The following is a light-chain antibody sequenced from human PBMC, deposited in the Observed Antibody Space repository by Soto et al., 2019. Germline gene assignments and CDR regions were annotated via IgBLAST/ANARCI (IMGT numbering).Light chain of an antibody. J-gene: IGKJ1*01. V-gene: IGKV3-20*01. CDR2: GAS. Sequence: EIVLTQSPGTLSLSPGERATLSCRASQSVSSSYLAWYQQKPGQAPRLLIYGASSRATGIPDRFGGSGSGTDFTLTNSRLEPEDFAVYYCQQYGSSPWTFGQGTKVEIK. CDR3: QQYGSSPWT. CDR1: QSVSSSY.